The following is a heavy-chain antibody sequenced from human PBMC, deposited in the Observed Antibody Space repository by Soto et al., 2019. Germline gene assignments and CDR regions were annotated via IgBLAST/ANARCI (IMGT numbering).Heavy chain of an antibody. Sequence: QVQLVQSGAEVKKPGSSVKVSCKASGGTFSSDSINWVRQAPGQGLEWMGGIIPIFGTANYAQKFQGRVTISADESASTVYMELSSLRSEDTAVYDCAIDASTWSRSDNWFDPWGQGTLVTVSS. CDR3: AIDASTWSRSDNWFDP. J-gene: IGHJ5*02. D-gene: IGHD3-3*01. CDR1: GGTFSSDS. V-gene: IGHV1-69*01. CDR2: IIPIFGTA.